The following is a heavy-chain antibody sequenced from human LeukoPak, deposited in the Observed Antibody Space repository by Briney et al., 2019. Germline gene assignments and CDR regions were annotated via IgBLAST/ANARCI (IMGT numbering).Heavy chain of an antibody. Sequence: PSETLTLTCDASGGTISTNNIYWVWLRRPPGLGLEWVRSIYYSGTTYYNQSHNRRAITTVESTKNQYSQIITLITDAEAAEYCCARVAIWGFTYRGQGTLVTVSS. D-gene: IGHD3-16*01. CDR3: ARVAIWGFTY. CDR2: IYYSGTT. J-gene: IGHJ4*02. V-gene: IGHV4-39*07. CDR1: GGTISTNNIY.